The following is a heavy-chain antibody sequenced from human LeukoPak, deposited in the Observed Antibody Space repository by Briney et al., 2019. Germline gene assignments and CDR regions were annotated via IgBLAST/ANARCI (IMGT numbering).Heavy chain of an antibody. CDR1: GYTFTSYG. CDR3: ARDDKYYYDHSGRTDY. D-gene: IGHD3-22*01. Sequence: ASVKVSCKSSGYTFTSYGISWVRQAPGQGLEWMGWISAYNGNTNYAQKLQGRVTMTTDTSTSTAYMELRSLRSDDTAVYYCARDDKYYYDHSGRTDYWGQGTLVTVSS. CDR2: ISAYNGNT. V-gene: IGHV1-18*01. J-gene: IGHJ4*02.